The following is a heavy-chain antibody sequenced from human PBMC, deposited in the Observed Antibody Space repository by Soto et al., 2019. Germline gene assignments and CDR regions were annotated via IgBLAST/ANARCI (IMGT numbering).Heavy chain of an antibody. CDR3: ARYGGAPLYYYYYYGMDV. V-gene: IGHV4-59*01. J-gene: IGHJ6*02. CDR1: GGSISSYY. Sequence: ETLSLTCTGSGGSISSYYWSWIRQPPGKGLEWIGYIYYSGSTNYNPSLKSRVTISVDTSKNQFSLKLSSVTAADTAVYYCARYGGAPLYYYYYYGMDVWGQGTTVTVSS. D-gene: IGHD3-10*01. CDR2: IYYSGST.